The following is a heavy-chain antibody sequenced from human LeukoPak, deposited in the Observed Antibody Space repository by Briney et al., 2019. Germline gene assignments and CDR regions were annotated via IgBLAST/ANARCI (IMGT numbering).Heavy chain of an antibody. CDR2: ISYDGSNI. Sequence: GGSLRLSCAASGFTFSSYAMHWVRQAPGKGLEWVAIISYDGSNIYYADSVKGRFTISRDNSKNSLYLQMNSLRAEDTAVYYCARDPPTIFGVVTPPTPYFWGQGTLVTVSS. J-gene: IGHJ4*02. CDR3: ARDPPTIFGVVTPPTPYF. CDR1: GFTFSSYA. D-gene: IGHD3-3*01. V-gene: IGHV3-30-3*01.